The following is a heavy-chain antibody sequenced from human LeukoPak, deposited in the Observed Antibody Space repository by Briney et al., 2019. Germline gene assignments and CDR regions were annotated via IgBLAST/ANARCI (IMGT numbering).Heavy chain of an antibody. D-gene: IGHD6-19*01. CDR1: GFSFSDYA. Sequence: PGGSLRLSCAASGFSFSDYAMTWVRKAPGKGLEWVSSTGDDTYYADSVKGRFTTSRDNSKNTLYLQMNSLRAEDTAVYYCAKAPLAQWLVLDYWGQGTLVTVSS. CDR3: AKAPLAQWLVLDY. J-gene: IGHJ4*02. V-gene: IGHV3-23*01. CDR2: TGDDT.